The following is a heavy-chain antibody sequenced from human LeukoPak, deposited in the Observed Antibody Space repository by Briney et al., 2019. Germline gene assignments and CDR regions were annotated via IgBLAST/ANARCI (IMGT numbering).Heavy chain of an antibody. D-gene: IGHD6-13*01. CDR2: IYGSGST. J-gene: IGHJ4*02. CDR3: AGTGGRYSSSWYYFDY. Sequence: SETLSLTCTVSGDSLSSHYWSWIRQPPGKGLEWIGYIYGSGSTHYDPSLRSRVTISEDTSKNQFSLKLTSVTAADTAVYYCAGTGGRYSSSWYYFDYWGQGTLVTVSS. V-gene: IGHV4-59*08. CDR1: GDSLSSHY.